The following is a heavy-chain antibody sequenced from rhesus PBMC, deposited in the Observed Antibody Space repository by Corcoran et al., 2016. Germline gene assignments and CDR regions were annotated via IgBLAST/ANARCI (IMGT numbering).Heavy chain of an antibody. CDR3: TRDGVSICGLVIRDQFDY. D-gene: IGHD3-3*01. CDR2: IKNKADGGTA. J-gene: IGHJ4*01. V-gene: IGHV3-16*02. CDR1: GFTFSNYW. Sequence: EVQLVESGGGLVQPGGSLRLSCAASGFTFSNYWMSWVRQAPGKGLDWVGRIKNKADGGTAAYAESVKGRFTISRDDSKNSLYLQMNSLKTEDTAVYYCTRDGVSICGLVIRDQFDYWGQGVLVTVSS.